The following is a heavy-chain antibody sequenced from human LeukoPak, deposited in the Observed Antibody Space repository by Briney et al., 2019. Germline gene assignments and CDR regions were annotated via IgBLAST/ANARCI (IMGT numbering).Heavy chain of an antibody. V-gene: IGHV4-59*01. CDR3: ATGVHGIAAAGDYYFDY. CDR1: GGSIRSYY. J-gene: IGHJ4*02. D-gene: IGHD6-13*01. CDR2: MYYRGNT. Sequence: PSETLSLTCAVSGGSIRSYYWSWIRQPPGKGLEWIGYMYYRGNTNYNPSLKSRVTISVDTSKNQFSLKLSSVTAADTAVYYCATGVHGIAAAGDYYFDYWGQGTLVTVSS.